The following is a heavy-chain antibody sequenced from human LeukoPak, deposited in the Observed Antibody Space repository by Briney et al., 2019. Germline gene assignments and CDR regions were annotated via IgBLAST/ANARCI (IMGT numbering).Heavy chain of an antibody. D-gene: IGHD3-22*01. CDR1: GGSFSGYY. CDR3: ARERRLQITMIVVVTPRAAFDI. J-gene: IGHJ3*02. Sequence: SETLSLTCAVYGGSFSGYYWSWIRQPPGKGLEWIGEINHSGSTNYNPSLKSRVTISVDTSKNQFSLKLSSVTAADTAVYYCARERRLQITMIVVVTPRAAFDIWGQGTMVTVSS. V-gene: IGHV4-34*01. CDR2: INHSGST.